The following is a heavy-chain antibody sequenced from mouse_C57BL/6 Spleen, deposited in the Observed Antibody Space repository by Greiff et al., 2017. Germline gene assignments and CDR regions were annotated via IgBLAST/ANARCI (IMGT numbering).Heavy chain of an antibody. CDR3: ARWGDYDYDYYFDY. CDR2: IDPSDSYT. Sequence: QVQLQQPGAELVMPGASVKLSCKASGYTFTSYWMHWVKQRPGQGLEWIGEIDPSDSYTNYNQKFKGKSTLTVDKSSSTAYMQLSSLTSEDSAFYYCARWGDYDYDYYFDYWGQGTTLTVSS. V-gene: IGHV1-69*01. J-gene: IGHJ2*01. D-gene: IGHD2-4*01. CDR1: GYTFTSYW.